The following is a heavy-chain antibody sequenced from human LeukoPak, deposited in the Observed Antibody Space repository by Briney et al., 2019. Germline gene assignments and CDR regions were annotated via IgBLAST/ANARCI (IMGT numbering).Heavy chain of an antibody. CDR2: FDYSGST. Sequence: SETLSLTCTVSGASIRSSNYYWGWIRQPPGKGLEWIGTFDYSGSTYYNPSLKSRVTISVDTSKNQFSLKLSSVTAADTAVYYCARDTRWNDSSGYTEKNWYFDLWGRGTLVTVSS. CDR1: GASIRSSNYY. J-gene: IGHJ2*01. CDR3: ARDTRWNDSSGYTEKNWYFDL. V-gene: IGHV4-39*07. D-gene: IGHD3-22*01.